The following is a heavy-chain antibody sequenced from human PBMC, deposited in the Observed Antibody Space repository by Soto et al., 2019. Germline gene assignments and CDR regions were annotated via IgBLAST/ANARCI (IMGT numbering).Heavy chain of an antibody. Sequence: SETLSLTCSVSGGLISSNNYYWGWIRQPPGEGLEWIGTMYHSGSTYYNPSLKSRVTISVDTSKNQLSLKLNSVTAADTAVYYCARLRGYSYGPADYWGQGILVT. CDR3: ARLRGYSYGPADY. D-gene: IGHD5-18*01. CDR2: MYHSGST. CDR1: GGLISSNNYY. J-gene: IGHJ4*02. V-gene: IGHV4-39*01.